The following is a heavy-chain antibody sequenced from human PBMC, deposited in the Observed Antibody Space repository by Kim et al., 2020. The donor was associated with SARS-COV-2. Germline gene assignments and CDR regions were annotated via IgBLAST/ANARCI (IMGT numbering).Heavy chain of an antibody. CDR1: GGSISKGPYY. CDR2: IYYSGSR. V-gene: IGHV4-39*01. CDR3: GRHRVGRTSSGFGLRPAFENAFDI. Sequence: SETLSLTCTVSGGSISKGPYYWVWVRQPPGKGLEWIGSIYYSGSRYSNPTLESRVTMSVDTSMNHLSLQLNSVTAADTAVYYCGRHRVGRTSSGFGLRPAFENAFDIWGQGTMVTVSS. D-gene: IGHD3-16*01. J-gene: IGHJ3*02.